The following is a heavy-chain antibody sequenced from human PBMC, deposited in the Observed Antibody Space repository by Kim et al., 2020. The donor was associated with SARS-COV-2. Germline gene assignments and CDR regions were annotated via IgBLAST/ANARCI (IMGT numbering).Heavy chain of an antibody. CDR2: ISAYNGNT. Sequence: ASVKVSCKASGYTFSNYGISWVRQAPGQGLEWMGWISAYNGNTNYAQNLQGRVTMIIDASTAIAYMELRSLRSDDTAVYYCARAYGDYAVRAFDIWGQGTMVTVSS. CDR3: ARAYGDYAVRAFDI. CDR1: GYTFSNYG. D-gene: IGHD4-17*01. V-gene: IGHV1-18*01. J-gene: IGHJ3*02.